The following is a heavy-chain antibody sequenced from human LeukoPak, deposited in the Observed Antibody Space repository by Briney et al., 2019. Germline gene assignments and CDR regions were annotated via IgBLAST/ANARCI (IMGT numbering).Heavy chain of an antibody. CDR1: GYSFTSYW. CDR2: IYPGDSDT. V-gene: IGHV5-51*01. CDR3: ARLNRECQLLSYYMDV. Sequence: PGESLKISCKGSGYSFTSYWIGWVRQMPGKGLEWMGIIYPGDSDTRYSPSFQGQVTISADKSISTAYLQWSSLKASDTAMYYCARLNRECQLLSYYMDVWGKGTTVTVSS. J-gene: IGHJ6*03. D-gene: IGHD2-2*01.